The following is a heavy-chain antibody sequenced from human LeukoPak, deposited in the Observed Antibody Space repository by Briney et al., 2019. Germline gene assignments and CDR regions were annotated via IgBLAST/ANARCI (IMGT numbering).Heavy chain of an antibody. CDR3: ARRTPAFGRAFDI. CDR2: IYTSGST. CDR1: GGSISSGSYY. V-gene: IGHV4-61*02. D-gene: IGHD2-2*01. Sequence: TSETLSLTCTVSGGSISSGSYYWSWIRQPAGKGLEWIGRIYTSGSTNYNPSLKSRVTISVDTSKNQFSLKLSSVTAADTAVYYCARRTPAFGRAFDIWGQGTMVTVSS. J-gene: IGHJ3*02.